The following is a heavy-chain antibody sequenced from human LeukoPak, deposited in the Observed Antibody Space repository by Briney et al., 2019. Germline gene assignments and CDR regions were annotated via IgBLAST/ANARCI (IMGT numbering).Heavy chain of an antibody. CDR1: GGTFSSYA. CDR3: ARSMMATSKDYYYYMDV. D-gene: IGHD5-24*01. Sequence: SVKVSCKASGGTFSSYAISWVRQAPGQGLEWMGGIIPIFGTANYAQKFQGRVTITADKSTSTAYMELSSLRSEDTAVYYCARSMMATSKDYYYYMDVWGKGTTVTISS. J-gene: IGHJ6*03. V-gene: IGHV1-69*06. CDR2: IIPIFGTA.